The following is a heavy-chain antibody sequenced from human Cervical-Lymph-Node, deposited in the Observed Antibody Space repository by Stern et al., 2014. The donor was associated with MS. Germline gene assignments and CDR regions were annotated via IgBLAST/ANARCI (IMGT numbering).Heavy chain of an antibody. Sequence: VQLVQSGGGVVQPGRSLRLSCAASGFTFRGYGMHWVRQAPGKGLEWVAAISHDENNRYYGDAVRGRFIISRDNSKNTLDLQMNSLRAEDTAVYYCARDVTLNIWGQGTLVTVSS. J-gene: IGHJ4*02. V-gene: IGHV3-30*03. CDR1: GFTFRGYG. CDR2: ISHDENNR. D-gene: IGHD2-21*02. CDR3: ARDVTLNI.